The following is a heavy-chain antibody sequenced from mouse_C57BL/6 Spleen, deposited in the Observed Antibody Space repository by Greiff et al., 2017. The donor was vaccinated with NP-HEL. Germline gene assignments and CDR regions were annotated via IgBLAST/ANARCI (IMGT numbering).Heavy chain of an antibody. CDR1: GYAFRSFW. J-gene: IGHJ2*01. Sequence: VQLQQSGPELVKPGASVTISCKASGYAFRSFWLNWVKQRPGKGFEWIGRSYPGDGVTNYNVKFKGKATLTADQSSSTACMQLSSLPSVDSAVYFCASSVEYYGSSLYFDYWGQGTTLTVSA. D-gene: IGHD1-1*01. V-gene: IGHV1-82*01. CDR3: ASSVEYYGSSLYFDY. CDR2: SYPGDGVT.